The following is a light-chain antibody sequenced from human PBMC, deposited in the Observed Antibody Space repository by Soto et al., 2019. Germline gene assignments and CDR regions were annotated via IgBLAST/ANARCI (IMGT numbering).Light chain of an antibody. CDR2: EVS. J-gene: IGLJ1*01. Sequence: QSALTQAASVSGSPGQSITISCTGTSSDVGGSNYVSWYQQYPGKVPKLMIYEVSNRPSGVSNRFSGSKSGNTASLTISGLQAEDEADYYCSSSTSSSTVVFGTGTKLTVL. CDR1: SSDVGGSNY. V-gene: IGLV2-14*01. CDR3: SSSTSSSTVV.